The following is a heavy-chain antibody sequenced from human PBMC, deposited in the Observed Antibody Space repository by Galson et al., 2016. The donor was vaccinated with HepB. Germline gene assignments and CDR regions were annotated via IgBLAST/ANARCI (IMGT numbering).Heavy chain of an antibody. CDR2: IYHSGKT. V-gene: IGHV4-30-2*01. J-gene: IGHJ4*02. Sequence: TLSLTCAVSGGSISSVGYSWSWIRQAPGKGLEWIGYIYHSGKTYYSSSLKSRVTISVDKSKNQFSLKLNSVTAADTAVYYCAGWKGCLTNSFDYWGQGTLVTVSS. CDR1: GGSISSVGYS. CDR3: AGWKGCLTNSFDY. D-gene: IGHD1-1*01.